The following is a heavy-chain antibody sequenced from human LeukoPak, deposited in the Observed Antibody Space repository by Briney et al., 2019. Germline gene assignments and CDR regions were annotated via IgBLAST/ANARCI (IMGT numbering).Heavy chain of an antibody. CDR1: GYSFTSYW. V-gene: IGHV5-51*01. D-gene: IGHD2-21*02. CDR2: IYPGDSDT. CDR3: ARLPPLAYCGGDCYSRYFDY. J-gene: IGHJ4*02. Sequence: GESLKISCKGSGYSFTSYWIGWVRQMPGKGLEWMGIIYPGDSDTRYSPSFQGQVTISDDKSISTAYLQWSSLKASDTAMYYCARLPPLAYCGGDCYSRYFDYWGQGTLVTVSS.